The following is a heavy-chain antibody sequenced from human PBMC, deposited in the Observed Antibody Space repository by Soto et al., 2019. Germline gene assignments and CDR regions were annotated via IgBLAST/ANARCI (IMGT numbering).Heavy chain of an antibody. CDR1: GGSISSGGYY. CDR3: ARGGRTFMITFGGVTPGLYYYYGMDV. CDR2: IYYSGST. D-gene: IGHD3-16*01. J-gene: IGHJ6*02. Sequence: SETLSLTCTVSGGSISSGGYYWSWIRQHPGKGLEWIGYIYYSGSTYYNPSLKSRVTISVDTSKNQFSLKLSSGTAADTAVYYCARGGRTFMITFGGVTPGLYYYYGMDVWGQGTTVTVSS. V-gene: IGHV4-31*03.